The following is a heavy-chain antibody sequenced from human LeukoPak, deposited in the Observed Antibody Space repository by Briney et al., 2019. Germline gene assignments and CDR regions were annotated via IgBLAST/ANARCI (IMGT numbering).Heavy chain of an antibody. CDR1: GGTFSSYA. Sequence: ASVKVSCKASGGTFSSYAISWVRQAPGQGLEWMGGIIPIFGTANYAQKFQGRVTITTDESTSTAYMELSSLRPEDTAVYYCARARRAPDYFDYWGQGTLVTVSS. CDR3: ARARRAPDYFDY. J-gene: IGHJ4*02. CDR2: IIPIFGTA. V-gene: IGHV1-69*05.